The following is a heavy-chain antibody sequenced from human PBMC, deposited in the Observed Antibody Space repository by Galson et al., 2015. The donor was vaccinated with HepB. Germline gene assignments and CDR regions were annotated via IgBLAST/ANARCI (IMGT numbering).Heavy chain of an antibody. D-gene: IGHD4-23*01. CDR3: ARETLSPPTPSGWYFDL. Sequence: CAISGDSVSSNSAAWNWIRQSPSRGLEWLGRTYYRSKWYNDYAVSVKNRITINPDTSKNQFSLQLNSVTPEDTAVYYCARETLSPPTPSGWYFDLWGRGTLVTVSS. CDR1: GDSVSSNSAA. CDR2: TYYRSKWYN. J-gene: IGHJ2*01. V-gene: IGHV6-1*01.